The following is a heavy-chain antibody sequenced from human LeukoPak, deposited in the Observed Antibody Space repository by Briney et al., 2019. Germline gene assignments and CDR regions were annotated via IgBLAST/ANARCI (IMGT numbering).Heavy chain of an antibody. Sequence: GGSLRLSCAASGFTFSSYAMHWVRQAPGKGLEWVSAISGSGGSTYYADSVKGRFTISRDNSKNTLYLQMNSLRAEDTAVYYCAKTYCSGGSCYEFDYWGQGTLVTVSS. V-gene: IGHV3-23*01. CDR2: ISGSGGST. CDR3: AKTYCSGGSCYEFDY. D-gene: IGHD2-15*01. CDR1: GFTFSSYA. J-gene: IGHJ4*02.